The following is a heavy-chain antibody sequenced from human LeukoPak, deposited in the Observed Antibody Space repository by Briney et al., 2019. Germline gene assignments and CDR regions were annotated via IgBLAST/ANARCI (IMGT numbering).Heavy chain of an antibody. CDR3: ARGPSGYHNT. Sequence: GGSLRLSCAASGMTFSSYDMNWVRQTPWKGLRWVSYISSTGSNIYYHDSVKGRFTISRDNSKNTLYLQMNSLRAEDTAVYYCARGPSGYHNTGGQGTLVTVSS. J-gene: IGHJ4*02. CDR1: GMTFSSYD. V-gene: IGHV3-48*01. D-gene: IGHD5-12*01. CDR2: ISSTGSNI.